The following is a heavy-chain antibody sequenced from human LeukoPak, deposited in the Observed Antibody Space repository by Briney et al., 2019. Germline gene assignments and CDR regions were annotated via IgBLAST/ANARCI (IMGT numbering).Heavy chain of an antibody. V-gene: IGHV3-9*01. J-gene: IGHJ4*02. CDR3: AKDTGRRLGESRAFDY. Sequence: GGSLRLSCAASGFTFDDYAMHWVRQAPGKGLEWVSGISWNSGSIGYADSVKGRFTISRDNAKNSLYLQMNSLRAEDTALYYCAKDTGRRLGESRAFDYWGQGTLVTVSS. CDR1: GFTFDDYA. CDR2: ISWNSGSI. D-gene: IGHD3-10*01.